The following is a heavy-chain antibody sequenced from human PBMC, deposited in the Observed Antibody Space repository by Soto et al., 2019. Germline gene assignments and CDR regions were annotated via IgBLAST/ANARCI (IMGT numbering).Heavy chain of an antibody. CDR1: GGTFSSYA. Sequence: QVQLVQSGAEVKKPGSSVKVSCKASGGTFSSYAISWVRQAPGQGLEWMGGIIPIFGTANYAQKFQGRVTITADESTSTAYMELSSLRSEDTAVYYCESLTYYYDSSGYLRGRDDYWGQGTLVTVSS. V-gene: IGHV1-69*12. CDR3: ESLTYYYDSSGYLRGRDDY. J-gene: IGHJ4*02. D-gene: IGHD3-22*01. CDR2: IIPIFGTA.